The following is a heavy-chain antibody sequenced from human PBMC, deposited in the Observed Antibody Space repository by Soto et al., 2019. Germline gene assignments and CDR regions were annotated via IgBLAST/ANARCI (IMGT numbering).Heavy chain of an antibody. V-gene: IGHV3-23*01. CDR1: GFTFSNYA. D-gene: IGHD5-12*01. CDR2: ISTSGGGT. J-gene: IGHJ4*02. CDR3: AKDLGYSGLDD. Sequence: PGGSLRLSCAASGFTFSNYAMNWVRQAPGRGLEWVSSISTSGGGTYYADSVKGRFTISRDNSKNTLYLQMNSLRAEDTAVYYCAKDLGYSGLDDWGQGTLVTVSS.